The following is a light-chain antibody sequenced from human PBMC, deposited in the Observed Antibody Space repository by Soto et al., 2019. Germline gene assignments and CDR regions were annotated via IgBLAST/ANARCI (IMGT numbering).Light chain of an antibody. CDR3: QQYDNWPPMYT. J-gene: IGKJ2*01. Sequence: EIMVTQSPATLSVSPGERATLSCRASQSVCIAWDQQKPGQAPRLLIDGASTRATGIPTRFSGSGSGTEFTLTISSLQSEDVAVYYCQQYDNWPPMYTFGQGTKLEIK. CDR2: GAS. V-gene: IGKV3-15*01. CDR1: QSVC.